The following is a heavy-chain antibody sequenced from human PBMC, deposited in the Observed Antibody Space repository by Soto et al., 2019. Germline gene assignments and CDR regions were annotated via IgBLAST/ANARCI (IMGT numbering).Heavy chain of an antibody. J-gene: IGHJ3*02. CDR3: ARTYDILTGYPDAFDM. Sequence: QVQLVQSGAEVKKPGASVKVSCKASVYSFTSYGITWVRQAPGQGLEWMGWISLYNGNTNYAQKLQGRVTMTTDTSTTTAYMELRSLRSDDTAVYFCARTYDILTGYPDAFDMWGQGTMVTVSS. CDR1: VYSFTSYG. CDR2: ISLYNGNT. V-gene: IGHV1-18*04. D-gene: IGHD3-9*01.